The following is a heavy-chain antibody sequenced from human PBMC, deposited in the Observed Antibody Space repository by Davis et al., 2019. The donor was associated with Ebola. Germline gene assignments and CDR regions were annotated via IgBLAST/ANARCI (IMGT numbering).Heavy chain of an antibody. CDR3: ARGRRAARPRGTFDY. J-gene: IGHJ4*02. CDR1: GGSISSSSYY. Sequence: PGESLRLSCTVSGGSISSSSYYWGWIRQPPGKGLEWIGEIYHSGSTNYNPSLKSRVTISVDTSKNQFSLKLSSVTAADTAVYYCARGRRAARPRGTFDYWGQGTLVTVSS. CDR2: IYHSGST. V-gene: IGHV4-39*07. D-gene: IGHD6-6*01.